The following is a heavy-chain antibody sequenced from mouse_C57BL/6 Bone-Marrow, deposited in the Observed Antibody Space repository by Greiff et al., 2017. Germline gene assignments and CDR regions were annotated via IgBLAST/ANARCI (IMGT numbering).Heavy chain of an antibody. J-gene: IGHJ4*01. Sequence: EVQLQQSGPELVKPGASVKISCKASGYSFTDYNMNWVKQSHGKSLEWIGVINPNYGTTSYNQKFMGKATLTVDQSSSTAYMQLNSLTSEDSAVYSCARWPHYYGFYYAMDYWGQGTSVTVSS. D-gene: IGHD1-1*01. CDR1: GYSFTDYN. CDR3: ARWPHYYGFYYAMDY. CDR2: INPNYGTT. V-gene: IGHV1-39*01.